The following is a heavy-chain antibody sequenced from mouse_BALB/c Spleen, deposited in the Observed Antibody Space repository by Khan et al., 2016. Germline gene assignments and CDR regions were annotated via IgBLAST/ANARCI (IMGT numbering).Heavy chain of an antibody. CDR2: INPDSSTI. Sequence: EVQLQESGGGLVQPGGSLKLSCAASGFDFSRYWMSWVRQAPGKGLEWIGEINPDSSTINYKPSLKDKFIISRDNAKNTLYLQMSKVRSEDTALYYCARLLYYGLFAYWGQGTLVTVSA. CDR1: GFDFSRYW. V-gene: IGHV4-1*02. D-gene: IGHD2-1*01. CDR3: ARLLYYGLFAY. J-gene: IGHJ3*01.